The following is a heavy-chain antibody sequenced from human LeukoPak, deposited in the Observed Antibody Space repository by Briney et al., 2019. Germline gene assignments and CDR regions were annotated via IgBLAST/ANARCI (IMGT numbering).Heavy chain of an antibody. V-gene: IGHV4-34*01. CDR1: GGSFSGYY. CDR2: INHSGST. CDR3: AGGPWELWFLY. Sequence: SETLSLTCAVYGGSFSGYYWSWIRQPPGKGLEWIGEINHSGSTNYNPSLKSRVTISVDTSKNQFPLKLSSVTAADTAVYYCAGGPWELWFLYWGQGTLVTVSS. J-gene: IGHJ4*02. D-gene: IGHD5-18*01.